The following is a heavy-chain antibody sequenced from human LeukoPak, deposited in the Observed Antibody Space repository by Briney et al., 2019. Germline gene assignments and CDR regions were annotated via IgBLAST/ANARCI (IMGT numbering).Heavy chain of an antibody. Sequence: ASVKVSCKASGYTLTALSMHWVRQAPGQGLEWMGGFDPEDGETIYAQKFQGRVTMTEDTSTGTAYMELSSLRSEDTAVYYCATGGDEEGSPQIYYFDYWGQGTLVTVSS. V-gene: IGHV1-24*01. CDR3: ATGGDEEGSPQIYYFDY. D-gene: IGHD3-10*01. J-gene: IGHJ4*02. CDR1: GYTLTALS. CDR2: FDPEDGET.